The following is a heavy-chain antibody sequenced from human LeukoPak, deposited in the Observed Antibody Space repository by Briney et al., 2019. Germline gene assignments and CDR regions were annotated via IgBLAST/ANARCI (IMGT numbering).Heavy chain of an antibody. CDR1: GYTFTSYG. V-gene: IGHV1-18*01. CDR2: ISAYSGNT. D-gene: IGHD3-22*01. CDR3: ARVPYDSSGYYLGYFDY. Sequence: ASVKVSCKASGYTFTSYGISWVRQAPGQGLEWMGWISAYSGNTNYAQKLQGRVTMTTDTSTSTAYMELRSLRSDDTAVYYCARVPYDSSGYYLGYFDYWGQGTLVTVSS. J-gene: IGHJ4*02.